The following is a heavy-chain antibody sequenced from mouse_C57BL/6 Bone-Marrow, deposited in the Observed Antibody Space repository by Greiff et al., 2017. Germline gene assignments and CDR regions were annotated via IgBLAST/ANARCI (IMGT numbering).Heavy chain of an antibody. Sequence: VQLQQPGAELVMPGASVKLSCKASGYTFTSYWMHWVKQRPGQGLEWIAEIDPSDSYTNYNQKFKGKSTLTVDKSSSTAYMQLSSLTSEDSAVYYCARDGSSLDWFAYWGQGTLVTVSA. V-gene: IGHV1-69*01. CDR3: ARDGSSLDWFAY. J-gene: IGHJ3*01. D-gene: IGHD1-1*01. CDR2: IDPSDSYT. CDR1: GYTFTSYW.